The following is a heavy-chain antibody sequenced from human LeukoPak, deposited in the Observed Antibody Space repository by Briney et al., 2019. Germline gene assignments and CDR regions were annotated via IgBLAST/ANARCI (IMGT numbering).Heavy chain of an antibody. Sequence: SETLSLTCTVSGASVTDYCWSWIRQSPGKGLEWISYIHHSGNSDYNPSLRSRVTTSLDTSKNQSSLNLISVTAADTAVYYCTRGHWGLQSWSQGTLVTVSS. D-gene: IGHD7-27*01. CDR2: IHHSGNS. V-gene: IGHV4-59*02. J-gene: IGHJ5*02. CDR3: TRGHWGLQS. CDR1: GASVTDYC.